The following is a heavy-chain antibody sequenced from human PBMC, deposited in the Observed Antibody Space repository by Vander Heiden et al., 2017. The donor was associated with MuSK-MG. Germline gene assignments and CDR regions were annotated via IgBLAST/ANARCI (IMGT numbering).Heavy chain of an antibody. Sequence: EVQLLQSGAEVIKPGESLKIPRQGSGYSFRTYWIGWVGQMPGKGLEWMGISYPGDSGTRYSPSFQGQVTISADKSISTAYLQWSSLKASDTAIYYCARRVIVDDWYFDLWGRGTLVTVSS. CDR2: SYPGDSGT. CDR1: GYSFRTYW. D-gene: IGHD3-22*01. V-gene: IGHV5-51*03. CDR3: ARRVIVDDWYFDL. J-gene: IGHJ2*01.